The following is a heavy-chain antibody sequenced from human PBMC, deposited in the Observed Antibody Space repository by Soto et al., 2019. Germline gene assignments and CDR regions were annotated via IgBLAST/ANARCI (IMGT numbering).Heavy chain of an antibody. J-gene: IGHJ4*02. Sequence: QVQLVQSGAEVKKPGASVKVSCKASGDTLTSYGISWVRQAPGQGLEWMGWISAYNGNTNYAQKLQGRVTMTTDTSTSTAYMELRSLRSDDTAVYYCARTYYDILTGYYYYFDYWGQGTLVTVSS. CDR1: GDTLTSYG. V-gene: IGHV1-18*01. CDR2: ISAYNGNT. D-gene: IGHD3-9*01. CDR3: ARTYYDILTGYYYYFDY.